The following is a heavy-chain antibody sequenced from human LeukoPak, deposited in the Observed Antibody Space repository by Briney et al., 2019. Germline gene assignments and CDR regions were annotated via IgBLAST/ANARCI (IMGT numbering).Heavy chain of an antibody. V-gene: IGHV3-30*03. J-gene: IGHJ3*02. CDR1: GFTFSSYG. CDR3: ARVRTRTDAFDI. Sequence: GRSLRLSCAASGFTFSSYGMHWVRQAPGKGLEWVAVISYDGSNKYYADSVKGRFTISRDNSKNSLYLQMNSLRAEDTAVYYCARVRTRTDAFDIWGQGTMVTVSS. D-gene: IGHD3/OR15-3a*01. CDR2: ISYDGSNK.